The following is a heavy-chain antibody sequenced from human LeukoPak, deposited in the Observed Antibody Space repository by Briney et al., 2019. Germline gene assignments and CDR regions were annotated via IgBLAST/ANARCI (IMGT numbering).Heavy chain of an antibody. CDR3: ATLSDRNFYYSYGLDV. Sequence: GGSLRLSCAAPGFTLRTYEMNWVRQAPGKGLEWVAYIGRYGVTTYYADSVKGRFTISGDNAKNSLNLQMNSLRAEDTAVYYCATLSDRNFYYSYGLDVWGQGTTVTVS. CDR2: IGRYGVTT. J-gene: IGHJ6*02. CDR1: GFTLRTYE. D-gene: IGHD1-14*01. V-gene: IGHV3-48*03.